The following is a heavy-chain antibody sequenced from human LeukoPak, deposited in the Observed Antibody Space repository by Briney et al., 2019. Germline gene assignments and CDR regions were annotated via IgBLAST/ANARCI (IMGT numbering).Heavy chain of an antibody. Sequence: SETLSLTCAVYGGSFSGYYWSWIRQPPGKGLEWIGEINHSGSTNYNPSLKSRVTISVDTSKNQFSLKLSSVTAADTAVYYCASSRYGPYDYVWGTRFDYWGQGTLVTVSS. D-gene: IGHD3-16*01. CDR1: GGSFSGYY. CDR2: INHSGST. V-gene: IGHV4-34*01. CDR3: ASSRYGPYDYVWGTRFDY. J-gene: IGHJ4*02.